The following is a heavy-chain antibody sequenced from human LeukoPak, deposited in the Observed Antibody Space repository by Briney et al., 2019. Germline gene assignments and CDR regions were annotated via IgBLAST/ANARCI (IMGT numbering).Heavy chain of an antibody. Sequence: SQTLSLTCTVSGGSISSGGYYWSWIRQPPGKGLEWIGYIYHSESTNYSPSLKSRVTISVDMSKNQFSLKVSSVTPADTAVYYCARELTENRAFEDWGQGTLVTVSS. J-gene: IGHJ4*02. V-gene: IGHV4-30-2*01. D-gene: IGHD2-8*01. CDR2: IYHSEST. CDR3: ARELTENRAFED. CDR1: GGSISSGGYY.